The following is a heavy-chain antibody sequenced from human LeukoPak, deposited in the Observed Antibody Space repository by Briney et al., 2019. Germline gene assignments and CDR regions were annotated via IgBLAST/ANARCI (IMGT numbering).Heavy chain of an antibody. V-gene: IGHV3-48*03. Sequence: PGGSLRLSCAASGFTFSSYEMNWVRQAPGKGLEWVSYISSSGSTIYYADSVKGRFTISRDNSKNTLYLQTNSLRAEDTAVYYCARDVYFDWSFDHWGQGTLVTVSS. J-gene: IGHJ4*02. CDR3: ARDVYFDWSFDH. D-gene: IGHD3-9*01. CDR2: ISSSGSTI. CDR1: GFTFSSYE.